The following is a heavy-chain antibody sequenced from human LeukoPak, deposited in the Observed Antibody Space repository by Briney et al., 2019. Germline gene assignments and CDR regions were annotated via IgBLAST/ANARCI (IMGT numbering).Heavy chain of an antibody. CDR3: ASSRRGYSYGYDY. Sequence: SETLSLTCTVSGGSISSYYWSWIRRPPGKGLEWIGYIYYSGSTNYNPSLKSRVTISVDTSKNQFSLKLSSVTAADTAVYYCASSRRGYSYGYDYWGQGTLVTVSS. D-gene: IGHD5-18*01. CDR2: IYYSGST. J-gene: IGHJ4*02. V-gene: IGHV4-59*01. CDR1: GGSISSYY.